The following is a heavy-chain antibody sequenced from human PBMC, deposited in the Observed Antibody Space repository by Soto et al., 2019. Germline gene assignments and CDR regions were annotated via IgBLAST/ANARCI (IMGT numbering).Heavy chain of an antibody. Sequence: GGSLRLSCAASGFTFSSYAMSWVRQAPGKGLEWVSAISGSGGSTYYADSVKGRFTISRDNSKNTLYLQMNSLRAEDTAVYYCAKGGPIVLMVYAMAENWFDPWGQGTLVTVSS. V-gene: IGHV3-23*01. CDR2: ISGSGGST. CDR1: GFTFSSYA. CDR3: AKGGPIVLMVYAMAENWFDP. J-gene: IGHJ5*02. D-gene: IGHD2-8*01.